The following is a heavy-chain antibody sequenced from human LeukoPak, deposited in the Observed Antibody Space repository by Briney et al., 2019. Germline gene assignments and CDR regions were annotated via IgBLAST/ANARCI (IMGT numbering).Heavy chain of an antibody. J-gene: IGHJ4*02. V-gene: IGHV3-23*01. CDR3: AKRVPYYNSGAYPLFDY. Sequence: PGGSLRLSCAASGFTFSSYSMNWVRQAPGKGLEWVSTISTSGDNTYYADSVKGRFTISRDNSKNTLYLQMNSLRAEDTAVYYCAKRVPYYNSGAYPLFDYWGQGTLVTVSS. CDR1: GFTFSSYS. D-gene: IGHD3-22*01. CDR2: ISTSGDNT.